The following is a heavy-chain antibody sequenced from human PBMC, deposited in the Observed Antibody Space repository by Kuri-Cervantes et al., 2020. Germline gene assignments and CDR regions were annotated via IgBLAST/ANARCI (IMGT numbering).Heavy chain of an antibody. J-gene: IGHJ6*02. CDR1: GFTFGSYS. CDR3: ARDRLITMIVVDNYYYYGMDV. D-gene: IGHD3-22*01. Sequence: GESLKISCAASGFTFGSYSMNWVRQAPGKGLEWVSYISSSSSTIYYADSVKGRFTISRDNAKNSLYLQMNSLRDEDTAVYYCARDRLITMIVVDNYYYYGMDVWGQGTTVTVSS. V-gene: IGHV3-48*02. CDR2: ISSSSSTI.